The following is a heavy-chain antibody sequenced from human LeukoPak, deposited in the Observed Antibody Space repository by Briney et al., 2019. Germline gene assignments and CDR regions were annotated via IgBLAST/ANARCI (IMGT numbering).Heavy chain of an antibody. Sequence: SETLSLTCTVSGGSISSYYWSWIRQPPGKGLEWIGYIYYSGSTNYDPSLKSRVTISVDTSKNQFSLKLSSVTAADTAVYYCARHDFWSGYYTFDYWGQGTLVTVSS. CDR2: IYYSGST. CDR3: ARHDFWSGYYTFDY. D-gene: IGHD3-3*01. CDR1: GGSISSYY. J-gene: IGHJ4*02. V-gene: IGHV4-59*08.